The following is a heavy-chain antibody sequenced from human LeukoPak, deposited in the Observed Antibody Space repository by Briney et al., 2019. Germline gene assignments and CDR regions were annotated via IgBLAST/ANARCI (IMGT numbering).Heavy chain of an antibody. CDR3: ARSRYSGSYPDY. CDR1: GFTFSSYA. Sequence: PGRSLRLSCAASGFTFSSYAMHWVRQAPGKGLEWVAVISYDGSKKYYADSVKGRFTISRDNSKNTLYLQMNSLRAEDTAVYYCARSRYSGSYPDYWGQGTLVTVSS. J-gene: IGHJ4*02. V-gene: IGHV3-30-3*01. CDR2: ISYDGSKK. D-gene: IGHD1-26*01.